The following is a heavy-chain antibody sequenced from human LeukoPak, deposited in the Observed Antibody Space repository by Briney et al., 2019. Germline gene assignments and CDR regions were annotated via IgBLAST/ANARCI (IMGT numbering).Heavy chain of an antibody. CDR2: INHSGRT. D-gene: IGHD6-13*01. CDR1: GGSFSGYY. J-gene: IGHJ5*02. CDR3: ARLAPSRPALYSSSWYGNWFDP. V-gene: IGHV4-34*01. Sequence: SETLSLTCAVYGGSFSGYYWSWIRQPPGKGLEWIGEINHSGRTNYNPSLKSRVTISVDTSKNQFSLKLSSVTAADTAVYYCARLAPSRPALYSSSWYGNWFDPWGQGTLVTVSS.